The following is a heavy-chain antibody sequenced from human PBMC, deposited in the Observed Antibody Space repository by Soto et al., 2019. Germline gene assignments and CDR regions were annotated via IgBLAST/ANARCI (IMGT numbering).Heavy chain of an antibody. V-gene: IGHV1-24*01. Sequence: ASVKVSCKVSGYTLTELSMHWARQAPGKGLEWMGGFDPEDGETIYAQKFQGRVTMTEDTSTDTAYMELSSLRSEDTAVYYCATGVYLERLLGDAFDIWGQGTMVTVSS. CDR3: ATGVYLERLLGDAFDI. CDR2: FDPEDGET. CDR1: GYTLTELS. D-gene: IGHD3-3*01. J-gene: IGHJ3*02.